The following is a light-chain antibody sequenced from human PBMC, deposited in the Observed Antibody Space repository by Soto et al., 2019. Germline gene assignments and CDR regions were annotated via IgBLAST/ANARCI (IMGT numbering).Light chain of an antibody. J-gene: IGLJ1*01. Sequence: QSVLTQPPSASGSPGQSVTISCTGTSSDVGGYNYVSWYQQHPGKAPKLIIYEVNERPSGVPDRFSGSKSGNTASLTVSGLQAEDEADYYCSRYAGSNNCVFGTGTKVSVL. V-gene: IGLV2-8*01. CDR1: SSDVGGYNY. CDR2: EVN. CDR3: SRYAGSNNCV.